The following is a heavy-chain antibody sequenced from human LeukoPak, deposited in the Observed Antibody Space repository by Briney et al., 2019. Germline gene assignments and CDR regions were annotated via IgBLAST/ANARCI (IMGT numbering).Heavy chain of an antibody. CDR3: ARDYYDSSGYWGLTYYYGMDV. V-gene: IGHV1-18*01. CDR1: GYTFTSYG. Sequence: ASVKVSCKASGYTFTSYGISWVRQAPGQGLEWMGWISAYNGNTNYAQKLQGRVTMTTDTSTSTAYMELRGLRSGDTAVYYCARDYYDSSGYWGLTYYYGMDVWGQGTTVTVSS. J-gene: IGHJ6*02. CDR2: ISAYNGNT. D-gene: IGHD3-22*01.